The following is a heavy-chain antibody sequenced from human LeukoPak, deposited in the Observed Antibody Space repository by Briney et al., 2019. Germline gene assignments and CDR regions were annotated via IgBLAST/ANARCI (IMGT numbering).Heavy chain of an antibody. CDR2: IKQDGSEK. CDR1: GFTFSSYW. D-gene: IGHD3-3*01. CDR3: ARDRPNYDFWSGQILSEVVDY. Sequence: GGSLRLSCAASGFTFSSYWMSWVRQAPGKGLEWVANIKQDGSEKYYVDSVKGRFTISRDNAKNSLYLQMNSLRAEDTAVYYCARDRPNYDFWSGQILSEVVDYWGQGTLVTVSS. V-gene: IGHV3-7*01. J-gene: IGHJ4*02.